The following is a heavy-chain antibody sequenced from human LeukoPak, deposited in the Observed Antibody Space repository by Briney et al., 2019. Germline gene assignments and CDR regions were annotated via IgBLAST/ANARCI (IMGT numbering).Heavy chain of an antibody. Sequence: GESLKISCVGSAFSFSNSWMSWVRHVPGKGLEWVANIDQDGREKNYVDSVKGRFTISRDNGQSSLYLEMHSLRAEDTAVYYCARERQGSSDYDGKESFDYWGQGTLVTISS. CDR2: IDQDGREK. CDR1: AFSFSNSW. V-gene: IGHV3-7*01. J-gene: IGHJ4*02. CDR3: ARERQGSSDYDGKESFDY. D-gene: IGHD6-25*01.